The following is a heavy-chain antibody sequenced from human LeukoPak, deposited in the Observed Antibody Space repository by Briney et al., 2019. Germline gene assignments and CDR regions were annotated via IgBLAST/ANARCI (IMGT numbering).Heavy chain of an antibody. V-gene: IGHV4-59*12. D-gene: IGHD4-17*01. CDR1: GGSISSYY. CDR3: ASLFPHYGDYADYYYGMDV. CDR2: MYYSGST. Sequence: SETLSLTCTVSGGSISSYYWSWIRQPPGKGLEWIGYMYYSGSTNYNPSLKSRVTISVDTSKNQFSLKLSSVTAADTAVYYCASLFPHYGDYADYYYGMDVWGQGTTVTVSS. J-gene: IGHJ6*02.